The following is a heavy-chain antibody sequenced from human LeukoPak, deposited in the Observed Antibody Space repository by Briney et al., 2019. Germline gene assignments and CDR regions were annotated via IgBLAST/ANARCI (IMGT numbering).Heavy chain of an antibody. CDR2: IYDNGNT. V-gene: IGHV4-59*01. CDR3: GRGYYYYRF. CDR1: GGSISSYY. Sequence: SETLSLTCSVSGGSISSYYWTWVRQPPGKGLEWIGYIYDNGNTNYNPYLKSRVKISVETSKNQFSLKLSSVTAADTALYYCGRGYYYYRFWGQGTLVTVSS. D-gene: IGHD3-22*01. J-gene: IGHJ4*02.